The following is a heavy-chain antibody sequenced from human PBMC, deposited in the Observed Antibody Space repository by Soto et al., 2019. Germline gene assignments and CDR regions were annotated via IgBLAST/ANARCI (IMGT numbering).Heavy chain of an antibody. D-gene: IGHD3-22*01. CDR1: GFTFSSYA. J-gene: IGHJ4*02. V-gene: IGHV3-23*01. CDR3: AKMSMIVVKAERGAAGIDY. Sequence: GGSLRLSCAASGFTFSSYAMSWVRQAPGKGLEWVSAISGSGGSTYYADSVKGRFTISRDNSKNTLYLQMNSLRAEDTAVYYCAKMSMIVVKAERGAAGIDYWGQGTLVTVSS. CDR2: ISGSGGST.